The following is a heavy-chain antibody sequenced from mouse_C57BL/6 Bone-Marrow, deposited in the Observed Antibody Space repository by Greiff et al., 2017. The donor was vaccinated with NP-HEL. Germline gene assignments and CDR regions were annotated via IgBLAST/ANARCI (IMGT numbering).Heavy chain of an antibody. V-gene: IGHV5-15*01. CDR3: ARHGYDYDRDYYAMDY. CDR2: ISNLAYSI. CDR1: GFTFSDYG. J-gene: IGHJ4*01. D-gene: IGHD2-4*01. Sequence: EVKLMESGGGLVQPGGSLKLSCAASGFTFSDYGMAWVRQAPRKGPGGVAFISNLAYSIYYAETVTGRFTISRENAKNTLYLEMSSLRSEDTAMYYCARHGYDYDRDYYAMDYWGQGTSVTVSS.